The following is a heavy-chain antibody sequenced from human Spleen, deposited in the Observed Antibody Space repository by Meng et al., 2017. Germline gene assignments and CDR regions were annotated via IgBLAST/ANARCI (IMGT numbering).Heavy chain of an antibody. J-gene: IGHJ4*02. V-gene: IGHV1-2*06. Sequence: VQLGQDGGEVNKPGATVKSSCKVSGYTFTDYYMHWVRQAPGQGLEWLGHINPNSGDTLYAQKCQGRVSMTGDTSISTAYVELSSLRSDDTAVYYCVRDENISLGKLFGDYWGQGTLVTVSS. D-gene: IGHD2-21*01. CDR2: INPNSGDT. CDR1: GYTFTDYY. CDR3: VRDENISLGKLFGDY.